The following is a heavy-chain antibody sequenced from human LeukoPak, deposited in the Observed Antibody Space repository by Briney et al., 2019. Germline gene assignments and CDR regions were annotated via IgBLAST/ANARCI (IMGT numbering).Heavy chain of an antibody. J-gene: IGHJ4*02. D-gene: IGHD2-15*01. CDR3: AKAMCSGGSCYCHLDY. V-gene: IGHV3-23*01. Sequence: QPGGSLRLSCASSGFTFSGCAMSWVRQAPGKGLEWVSVISGSGGNTYYADSVKGRLIISRDNSNNTLYLQLNSLRAEDTAIYYCAKAMCSGGSCYCHLDYWGQGTLVTVSS. CDR1: GFTFSGCA. CDR2: ISGSGGNT.